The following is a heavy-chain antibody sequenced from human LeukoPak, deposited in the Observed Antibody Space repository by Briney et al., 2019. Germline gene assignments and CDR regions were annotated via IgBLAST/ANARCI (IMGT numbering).Heavy chain of an antibody. Sequence: SETLSLTCSVSGGSISSYYWSWIRQPPGKGLEWIGYIYYSGSTNYNPSLKSRVTISVDTSKNQFSLKLSSVTAADTAVYYCARLGTTVAKFDYWGQGTLVTVSS. D-gene: IGHD4-11*01. V-gene: IGHV4-59*01. J-gene: IGHJ4*02. CDR2: IYYSGST. CDR3: ARLGTTVAKFDY. CDR1: GGSISSYY.